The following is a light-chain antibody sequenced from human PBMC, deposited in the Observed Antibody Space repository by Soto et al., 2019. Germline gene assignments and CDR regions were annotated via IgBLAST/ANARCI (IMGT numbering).Light chain of an antibody. CDR3: GAWDSSLSAGYYV. J-gene: IGLJ1*01. CDR2: DSN. CDR1: SSNIGNNY. V-gene: IGLV1-51*01. Sequence: QSVLTQPPSLSAAPGQKVTISCSGSSSNIGNNYVAWYQQLPGTAPKLLIYDSNKRPSGIPDRFSGSKSGTSATLVITGLQTGDEADYFCGAWDSSLSAGYYVFGTGTKVTVL.